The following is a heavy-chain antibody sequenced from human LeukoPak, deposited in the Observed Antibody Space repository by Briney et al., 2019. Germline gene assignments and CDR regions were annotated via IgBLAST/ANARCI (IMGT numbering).Heavy chain of an antibody. CDR1: GDSISSYY. V-gene: IGHV4-59*01. J-gene: IGHJ2*01. CDR2: IYYSGST. CDR3: ARLQRITMAGPDYWYFDL. Sequence: SETLSLTCTVSGDSISSYYWSCIRQSPEKGLEWIGYIYYSGSTNYNPSLKSRVTISVDTSKTQFSLKMNSVTAADTAVYYCARLQRITMAGPDYWYFDLWGRGTLVTVSS. D-gene: IGHD3-10*01.